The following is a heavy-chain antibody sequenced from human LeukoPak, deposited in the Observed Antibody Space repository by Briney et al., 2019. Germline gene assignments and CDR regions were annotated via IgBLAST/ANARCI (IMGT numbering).Heavy chain of an antibody. CDR2: ISSSSGYI. J-gene: IGHJ4*02. V-gene: IGHV3-21*01. Sequence: QAGGSLRLSCAASGFTFSSYSMTWVRQAPGKGLEWVSSISSSSGYIYYADSVKGRFTISRDNAKNSLYLQMNSLRAEDTAVYYCASKLFHRDMILWGQGTLVTVSS. CDR1: GFTFSSYS. D-gene: IGHD2-15*01. CDR3: ASKLFHRDMIL.